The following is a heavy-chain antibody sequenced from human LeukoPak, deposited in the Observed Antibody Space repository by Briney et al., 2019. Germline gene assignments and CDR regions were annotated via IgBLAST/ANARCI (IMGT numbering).Heavy chain of an antibody. V-gene: IGHV3-30*02. CDR1: GFTFSSYG. Sequence: PGGSLRLSCAASGFTFSSYGMHWARQAPGKGLEWVAFIRYDGSNKYYADSVKGRFTISRDNSKNTLYLQMNSLRAEDTAVYYCAKDRVVPAANYFDYWGQGTLVTVSS. D-gene: IGHD2-2*01. CDR3: AKDRVVPAANYFDY. CDR2: IRYDGSNK. J-gene: IGHJ4*02.